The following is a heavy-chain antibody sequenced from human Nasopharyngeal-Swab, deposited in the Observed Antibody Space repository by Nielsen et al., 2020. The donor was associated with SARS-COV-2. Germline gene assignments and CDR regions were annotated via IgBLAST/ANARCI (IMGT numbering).Heavy chain of an antibody. CDR2: IYSGGST. CDR3: ARDPGSYYFDF. V-gene: IGHV3-53*01. CDR1: GFTVGNNY. J-gene: IGHJ4*02. D-gene: IGHD3-10*01. Sequence: GGSLRLSCSASGFTVGNNYMAWVRQAPGKGLQWVSVIYSGGSTYYADSVKGRFTISRDKSKNMVYLQMNSLRAEDTAVYYCARDPGSYYFDFWGQGTLVTVSS.